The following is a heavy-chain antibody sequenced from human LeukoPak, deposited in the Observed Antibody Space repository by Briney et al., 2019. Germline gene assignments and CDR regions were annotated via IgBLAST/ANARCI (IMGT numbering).Heavy chain of an antibody. D-gene: IGHD5-24*01. CDR1: GYTFTGYY. J-gene: IGHJ4*02. Sequence: ASVKVSCKASGYTFTGYYMHWVRQAPGQGLECIGWINPSSGGTNNAQKFQGRVTLTRDTSISTAYMELSRLTSDDTAVYYCARGGTDGYNLDYWGQGTLVTVSS. V-gene: IGHV1-2*02. CDR2: INPSSGGT. CDR3: ARGGTDGYNLDY.